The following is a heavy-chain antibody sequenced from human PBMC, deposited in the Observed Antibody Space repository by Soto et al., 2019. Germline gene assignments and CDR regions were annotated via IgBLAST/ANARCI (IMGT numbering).Heavy chain of an antibody. CDR3: ASGLLWFSFDP. V-gene: IGHV4-59*01. Sequence: PSETLSLTCTVSGGSISSYYWSWIRQPPGKGLEWIGYIYYSGSTNYNPSLKSRVTISVDTSKNQFSLKLSSVTAADTAVYYCASGLLWFSFDPWGQGTLVTVSS. CDR1: GGSISSYY. J-gene: IGHJ5*02. CDR2: IYYSGST. D-gene: IGHD3-10*01.